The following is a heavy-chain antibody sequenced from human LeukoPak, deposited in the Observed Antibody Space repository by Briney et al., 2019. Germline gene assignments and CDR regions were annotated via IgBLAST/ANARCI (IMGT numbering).Heavy chain of an antibody. Sequence: SETLSLTCAVCGGSFSGYYWSWIRQPPGKGLEWIGEINHSGSTNYNPSLKSRVTISVDTSKNQFSLKLSSVTAADTAVYYCARWVRYFDWLPYDAFDIWGQGTMVTVSS. CDR3: ARWVRYFDWLPYDAFDI. V-gene: IGHV4-34*01. CDR1: GGSFSGYY. D-gene: IGHD3-9*01. J-gene: IGHJ3*02. CDR2: INHSGST.